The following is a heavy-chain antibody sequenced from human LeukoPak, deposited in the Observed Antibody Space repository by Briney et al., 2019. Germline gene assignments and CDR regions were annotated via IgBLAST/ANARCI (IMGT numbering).Heavy chain of an antibody. J-gene: IGHJ4*02. V-gene: IGHV4-59*08. CDR2: VYDSGST. Sequence: SETLSLTCTVSGGSISIYYWSWIRQPPGKEMEWLGYVYDSGSTEYNPSLKSRVTISIDTSKNQFSLNLSSVTAADTAVYYCAGSIAVPGIFDYWGQGSLVTVSS. CDR1: GGSISIYY. D-gene: IGHD6-19*01. CDR3: AGSIAVPGIFDY.